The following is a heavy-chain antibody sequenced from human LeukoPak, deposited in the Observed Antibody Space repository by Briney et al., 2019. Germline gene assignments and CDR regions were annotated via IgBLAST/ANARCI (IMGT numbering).Heavy chain of an antibody. CDR3: AKSYNGYESKPDY. CDR1: GFTFSSYA. CDR2: IGNSGGRT. V-gene: IGHV3-23*01. D-gene: IGHD5-12*01. Sequence: GGSLRLSCAASGFTFSSYAMSWVRQAPGKGLEWVSSIGNSGGRTFYTDSVKGRFTISRDNSKITLYLQMNSLRAEDTAVYYCAKSYNGYESKPDYWGQGTLVTVSS. J-gene: IGHJ4*02.